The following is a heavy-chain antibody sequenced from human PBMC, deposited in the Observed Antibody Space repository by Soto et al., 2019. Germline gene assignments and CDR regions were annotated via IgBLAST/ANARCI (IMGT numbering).Heavy chain of an antibody. CDR3: ARGEKYSGRIFED. J-gene: IGHJ4*01. Sequence: PSQTLSLTCAITVDSVSSNSAGWGWVRQSPSRGLECLGRAYYRSKWYYEYAVSVRGRITINPDTSKNQYSLQLSSVTPEDTAVYFGARGEKYSGRIFEDWGQGTLVTLSS. V-gene: IGHV6-1*01. CDR2: AYYRSKWYY. D-gene: IGHD1-26*01. CDR1: VDSVSSNSAG.